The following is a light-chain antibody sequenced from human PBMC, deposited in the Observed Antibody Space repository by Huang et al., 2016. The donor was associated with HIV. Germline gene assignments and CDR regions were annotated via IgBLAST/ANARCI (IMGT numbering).Light chain of an antibody. Sequence: EIVMTQSPATLSVSPGERATLSCRASQSVSSNLAWSQHKPGQAPRLLIYGASTRATGIPARFSGIGSGTEFTLTISSLQSEDFAVYYCQQYYNWPYTFGQGTKLEIK. CDR3: QQYYNWPYT. CDR2: GAS. J-gene: IGKJ2*01. V-gene: IGKV3-15*01. CDR1: QSVSSN.